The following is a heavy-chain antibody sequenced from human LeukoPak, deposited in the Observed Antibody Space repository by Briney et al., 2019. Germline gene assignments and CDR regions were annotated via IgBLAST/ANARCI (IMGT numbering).Heavy chain of an antibody. CDR3: ASRYYYDSSGPVFDY. J-gene: IGHJ4*02. D-gene: IGHD3-22*01. CDR2: ISGSGGST. Sequence: GSLRLSCAASGFTFSSYAMSWVRQAPGKGLEWVSAISGSGGSTYYADSVKGRFTISRDNSKNTLYLQMNSLRAEDTAVYYCASRYYYDSSGPVFDYWGQGTLVTVSS. CDR1: GFTFSSYA. V-gene: IGHV3-23*01.